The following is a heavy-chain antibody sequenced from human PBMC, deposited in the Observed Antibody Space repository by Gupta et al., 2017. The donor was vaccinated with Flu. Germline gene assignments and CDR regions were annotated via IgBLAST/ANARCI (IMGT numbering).Heavy chain of an antibody. J-gene: IGHJ4*02. V-gene: IGHV3-30*18. CDR3: AKEDFSSGRAGGYVL. Sequence: LVESGGGVVQPGQSLRLSCAASGFTFSTSVLHWVRQAPGKGLEWVAAISSDGMAEHYADSVEAQFIISRDNSKDTLFLQMNSLRPEDSGVYFCAKEDFSSGRAGGYVLWGQGTLGHRLL. CDR1: GFTFSTSV. CDR2: ISSDGMAE. D-gene: IGHD6-19*01.